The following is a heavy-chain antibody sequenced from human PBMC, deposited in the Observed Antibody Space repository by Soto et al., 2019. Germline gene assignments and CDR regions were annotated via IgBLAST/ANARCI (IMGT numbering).Heavy chain of an antibody. CDR3: AHSPYGSGSYYKGGEGAFDI. CDR2: IYWDDDK. Sequence: QITLKESGPPLVKPTQTLTLTCTFSGFSLSTSGVGVGWIRQPPGKALEWLALIYWDDDKRYSPSLKSRLTITKDTSKNQVVLTMTNMDPVDTATYYYAHSPYGSGSYYKGGEGAFDIWGQGTMVTVSS. V-gene: IGHV2-5*02. CDR1: GFSLSTSGVG. D-gene: IGHD3-10*01. J-gene: IGHJ3*02.